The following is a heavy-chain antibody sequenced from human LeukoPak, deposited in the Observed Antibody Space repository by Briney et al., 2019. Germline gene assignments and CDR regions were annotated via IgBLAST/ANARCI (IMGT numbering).Heavy chain of an antibody. J-gene: IGHJ4*02. V-gene: IGHV3-53*01. D-gene: IGHD3-9*01. CDR2: IYSGGGT. CDR1: GFTVSSNY. CDR3: ARVGTDWSNDY. Sequence: GGSLRLSCAASGFTVSSNYMSWVRQAPGKGLEWVSVIYSGGGTYYTDSVKGRFTISRDNSKNTLYLQMNSLRAEDTAVYYCARVGTDWSNDYWGQGTLVTVSS.